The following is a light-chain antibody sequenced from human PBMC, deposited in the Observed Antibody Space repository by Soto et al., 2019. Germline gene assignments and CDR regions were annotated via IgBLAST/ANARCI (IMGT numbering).Light chain of an antibody. J-gene: IGLJ1*01. CDR3: NSFTTSTTPYV. CDR1: SSDIGDYNS. Sequence: QSALTQPASVSGSPGQSITISCTGTSSDIGDYNSVSWYQQHPGKAPKLIIYEVSHRPSGVSNRFSGSKSGNTASLTISGLQADDEADYYCNSFTTSTTPYVFGTGTKPPS. V-gene: IGLV2-14*03. CDR2: EVS.